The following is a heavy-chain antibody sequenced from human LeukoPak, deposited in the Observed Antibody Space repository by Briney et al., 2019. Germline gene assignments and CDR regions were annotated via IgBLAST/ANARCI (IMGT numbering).Heavy chain of an antibody. V-gene: IGHV3-74*01. CDR1: GFSFSNYW. Sequence: GGSLRLSCVVSGFSFSNYWMHWVRQAPGKGLVWVSRINSDWSTTSYAASVKGRFTISRDSAKNTLYLQMNSLRAEDTAVYYCARGIVGPTGDYWGQGTLVTVSS. CDR2: INSDWSTT. D-gene: IGHD1-26*01. CDR3: ARGIVGPTGDY. J-gene: IGHJ4*02.